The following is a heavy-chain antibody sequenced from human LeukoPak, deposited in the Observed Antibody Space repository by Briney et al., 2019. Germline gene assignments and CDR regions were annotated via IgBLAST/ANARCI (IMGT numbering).Heavy chain of an antibody. CDR3: ARASVVVPAASNWFDP. Sequence: ASVKVSCKASGYTFTSYGISWVRQAPGQGLEWVGWISAYNGNTNYAQKLQGRVTMTTDTSTSTAYMELRSLRSDDTAVYYCARASVVVPAASNWFDPWGQGTLVTVSS. J-gene: IGHJ5*02. D-gene: IGHD2-2*01. V-gene: IGHV1-18*01. CDR2: ISAYNGNT. CDR1: GYTFTSYG.